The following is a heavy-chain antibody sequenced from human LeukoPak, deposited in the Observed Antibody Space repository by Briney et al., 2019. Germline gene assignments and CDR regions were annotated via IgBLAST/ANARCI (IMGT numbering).Heavy chain of an antibody. CDR2: IDKDGSGT. D-gene: IGHD6-13*01. CDR3: ATEYWYRHDY. V-gene: IGHV3-7*01. J-gene: IGHJ4*02. Sequence: GGSLRLSXATSGFNFNYYFMAWVRQAPGKGLEWLATIDKDGSGTEYIDSVRGRFTISRDNTKKSIYLQMSSLSADDTAVYFCATEYWYRHDYWGQGILVTVSS. CDR1: GFNFNYYF.